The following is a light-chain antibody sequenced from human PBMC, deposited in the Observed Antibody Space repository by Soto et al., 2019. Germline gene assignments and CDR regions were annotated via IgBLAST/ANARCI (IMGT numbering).Light chain of an antibody. Sequence: QSALTQPASVSGSPGQSITISCTGTSSDVGGYNYVSWYQQHPGKAPKLMIYDVSNRPSGVSNRFSGSKSGNTASLTISGLQAEDEADYYCSSYTSSSTYVSGPGTMVTVL. V-gene: IGLV2-14*01. CDR2: DVS. J-gene: IGLJ1*01. CDR1: SSDVGGYNY. CDR3: SSYTSSSTYV.